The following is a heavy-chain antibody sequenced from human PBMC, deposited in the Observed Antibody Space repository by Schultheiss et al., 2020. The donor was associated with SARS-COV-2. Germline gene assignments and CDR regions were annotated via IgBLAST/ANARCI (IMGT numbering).Heavy chain of an antibody. Sequence: GESLKISCAASGFTFSEYYMSWIRQAPGKGLEWISYISSSGSTIYYADSVKGRFTISRDNAKNSLYLQLNSLRAEDTAVYYCARDGRWSALLPVDYWGQGTLVTVSS. J-gene: IGHJ4*02. CDR3: ARDGRWSALLPVDY. V-gene: IGHV3-11*01. CDR2: ISSSGSTI. CDR1: GFTFSEYY. D-gene: IGHD3-10*01.